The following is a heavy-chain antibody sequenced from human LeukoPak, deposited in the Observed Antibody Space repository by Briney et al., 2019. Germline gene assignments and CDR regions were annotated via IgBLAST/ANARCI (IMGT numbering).Heavy chain of an antibody. CDR3: ARVKQWPVSFDY. D-gene: IGHD6-19*01. CDR2: ISSSGNSI. Sequence: PGGSLRLSCAASGFTVISYEMNWVRQAPGKGLEWVSYISSSGNSIFYADSVKGRFTISRDNAKNTLYLQMNSLRAEDTAVYYCARVKQWPVSFDYWGQGTLVTVSS. J-gene: IGHJ4*02. CDR1: GFTVISYE. V-gene: IGHV3-48*03.